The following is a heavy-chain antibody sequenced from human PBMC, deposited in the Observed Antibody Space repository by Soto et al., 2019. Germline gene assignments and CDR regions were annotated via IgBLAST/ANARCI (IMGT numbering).Heavy chain of an antibody. CDR2: ISSSSSYI. CDR1: GFTFSSYS. J-gene: IGHJ6*04. Sequence: GGSLRLSCAASGFTFSSYSMNWARQAPGKGLEWVSSISSSSSYIYYADSVKGRFTISRDNAKNSLYLQMNSLRAEDTAVYYCARDLPRYYDILTGYYSEHFSSIWATTLDVWGKGTTVTVSS. V-gene: IGHV3-21*01. D-gene: IGHD3-9*01. CDR3: ARDLPRYYDILTGYYSEHFSSIWATTLDV.